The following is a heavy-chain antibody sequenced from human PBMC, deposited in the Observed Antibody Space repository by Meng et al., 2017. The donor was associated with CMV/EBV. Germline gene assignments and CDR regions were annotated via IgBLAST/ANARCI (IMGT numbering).Heavy chain of an antibody. Sequence: TCAVYGGSFSGYYWSWIRQPPGKGLEWIGEINHSGSTNYNPSLKSRVTISVDTSKNQFSLKLSSVTAADTAVYYCARDNDFWSGSIDYWGQGTLVTVSS. CDR3: ARDNDFWSGSIDY. CDR2: INHSGST. J-gene: IGHJ4*02. D-gene: IGHD3-3*01. CDR1: GGSFSGYY. V-gene: IGHV4-34*01.